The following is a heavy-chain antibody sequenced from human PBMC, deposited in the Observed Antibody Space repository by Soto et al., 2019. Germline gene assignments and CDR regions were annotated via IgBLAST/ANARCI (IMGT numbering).Heavy chain of an antibody. V-gene: IGHV4-39*02. CDR3: ARVPGGGYLEC. Sequence: PSETLSLTCRASGGSISSGSDYWGWILQPPGEGLEWIGIIPYSVVTYYNASLKRRATISVDTSDNHFFLKLSSVTAADTAVYYCARVPGGGYLECWGKGTQVTVSS. CDR1: GGSISSGSDY. D-gene: IGHD5-18*01. J-gene: IGHJ1*01. CDR2: IPYSVVT.